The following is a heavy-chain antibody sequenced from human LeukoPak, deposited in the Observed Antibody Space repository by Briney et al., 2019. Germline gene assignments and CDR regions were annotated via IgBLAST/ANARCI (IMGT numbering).Heavy chain of an antibody. CDR3: ARDGSALTTVTTGFYFDY. CDR1: GFTFSSYA. V-gene: IGHV3-30-3*01. Sequence: GGSLRLSCAASGFTFSSYAMHWVRQAPGKGLEWVAVISYDGSNKYYADSVKGRFTISRDNSKNTLYLQMNSLRAEDTAVYYCARDGSALTTVTTGFYFDYWGQGTLVTVSS. CDR2: ISYDGSNK. J-gene: IGHJ4*02. D-gene: IGHD4-17*01.